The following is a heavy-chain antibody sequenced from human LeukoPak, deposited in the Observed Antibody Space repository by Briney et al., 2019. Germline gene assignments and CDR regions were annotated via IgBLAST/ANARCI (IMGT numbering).Heavy chain of an antibody. V-gene: IGHV3-30*04. CDR3: ASNLYNSGVAAASDAFDI. D-gene: IGHD6-13*01. J-gene: IGHJ3*02. CDR1: GFIFSSYS. Sequence: GGSLRLSCAASGFIFSSYSMHWVRQAPGKGLEWVALISYDGSHKYYADSVKGRFTISRDNSKNTLFLQMNSLRSDDTAVYYCASNLYNSGVAAASDAFDIWGQGTMVTVSS. CDR2: ISYDGSHK.